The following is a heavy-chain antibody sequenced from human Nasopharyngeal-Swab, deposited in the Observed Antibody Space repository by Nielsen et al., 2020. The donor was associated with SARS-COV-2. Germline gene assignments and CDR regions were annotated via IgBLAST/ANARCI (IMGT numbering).Heavy chain of an antibody. V-gene: IGHV5-51*01. J-gene: IGHJ3*02. Sequence: GESLKISRKGSGYSFTNHWIGWVRQMPGKGLEWMGVFNPGDSNTRYSPSFQGQVTISADKSISTAFLQWSSLKASDTAMYYCATHGGYSSGWFKYAFDIWGQGTMVTVSS. CDR3: ATHGGYSSGWFKYAFDI. CDR1: GYSFTNHW. D-gene: IGHD6-19*01. CDR2: FNPGDSNT.